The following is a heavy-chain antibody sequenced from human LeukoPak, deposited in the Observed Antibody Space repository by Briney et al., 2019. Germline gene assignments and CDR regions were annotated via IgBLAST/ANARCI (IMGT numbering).Heavy chain of an antibody. CDR3: ARQDSSSFGLDY. J-gene: IGHJ4*02. D-gene: IGHD6-13*01. CDR1: GGTFSSYA. CDR2: IIPIFGTA. Sequence: ASVKVSCKASGGTFSSYAISWVRQAPGQGLERMGGIIPIFGTANYAQKFQGRVTITADESTSTAYMELSSLRSEDTAVYYCARQDSSSFGLDYWGQGTLVTVSS. V-gene: IGHV1-69*13.